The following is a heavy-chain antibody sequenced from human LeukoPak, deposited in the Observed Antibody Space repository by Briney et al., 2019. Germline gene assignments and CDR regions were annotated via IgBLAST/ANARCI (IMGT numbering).Heavy chain of an antibody. CDR2: ISWNSGSI. Sequence: GGSLRLSCAASGFTFDDYAMHWVRQAPGKGLEWVSGISWNSGSIGYADSVKGRFTISRDNAKNSLYLQMNSLRAEDTALYYCAKDLGSGPLVYWGQGTLVTVSS. CDR1: GFTFDDYA. V-gene: IGHV3-9*01. CDR3: AKDLGSGPLVY. D-gene: IGHD6-19*01. J-gene: IGHJ4*02.